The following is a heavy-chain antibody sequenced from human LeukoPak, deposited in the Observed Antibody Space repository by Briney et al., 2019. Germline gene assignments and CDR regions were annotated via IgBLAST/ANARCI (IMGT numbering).Heavy chain of an antibody. CDR1: GFTFSSYA. D-gene: IGHD5-24*01. V-gene: IGHV3-30*04. CDR3: ARPSPPGDGYNPPDY. Sequence: GGSLRLSCAASGFTFSSYAMSWVRQAPGKGLEWVAVISHDERNKYYADSVQGRFTISRDNSKNMLFLQMDSLTVEDSAMYFCARPSPPGDGYNPPDYWGQGALVTVSS. CDR2: ISHDERNK. J-gene: IGHJ4*02.